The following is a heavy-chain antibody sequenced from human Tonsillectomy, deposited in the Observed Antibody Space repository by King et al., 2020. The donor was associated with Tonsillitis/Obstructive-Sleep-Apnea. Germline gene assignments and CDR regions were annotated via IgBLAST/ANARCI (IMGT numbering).Heavy chain of an antibody. CDR1: GFSFSHYG. V-gene: IGHV3-33*01. CDR2: IDYDGSGK. D-gene: IGHD6-6*01. Sequence: VQLVESGGGVGQPGGSLRLSCAGAGFSFSHYGIHWGRPVPGKGLEWVALIDYDGSGKYYGEYGKGRFTISRDNSKNTGVLQMDRLRVEDTAVYYCVRDKAEYSSSWRLKYWGQGTLVTVSS. J-gene: IGHJ4*02. CDR3: VRDKAEYSSSWRLKY.